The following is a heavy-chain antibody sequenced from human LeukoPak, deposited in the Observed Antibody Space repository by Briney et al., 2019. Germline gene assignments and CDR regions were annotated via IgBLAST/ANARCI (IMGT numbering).Heavy chain of an antibody. V-gene: IGHV3-21*01. CDR2: ISSSSSYM. D-gene: IGHD2-21*02. Sequence: PGGSLRLSCTASGFTFSSYSMNWVRQAPGKGLGWVSSISSSSSYMYYADSVKGRFTISRDNVKNSLYLQMNSLRAEDAAVYYCARDVQGAYCGGDCYADWYFDLWGRGTLVTVSS. CDR1: GFTFSSYS. CDR3: ARDVQGAYCGGDCYADWYFDL. J-gene: IGHJ2*01.